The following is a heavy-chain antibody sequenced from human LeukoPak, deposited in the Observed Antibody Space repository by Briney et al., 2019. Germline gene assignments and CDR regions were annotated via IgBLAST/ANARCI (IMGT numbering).Heavy chain of an antibody. D-gene: IGHD1-26*01. CDR3: ARVVDGSYYPGPYFDY. CDR2: IYHSGST. V-gene: IGHV4-30-2*01. Sequence: KTSETLSLTCTVSGGSISSGGYYWSWIRQPPGKGLEWIGYIYHSGSTYYNPSLKSRVTISVDRSKNQFSLKLSSVTAADTAVYYCARVVDGSYYPGPYFDYWGQGTLVTVSS. J-gene: IGHJ4*02. CDR1: GGSISSGGYY.